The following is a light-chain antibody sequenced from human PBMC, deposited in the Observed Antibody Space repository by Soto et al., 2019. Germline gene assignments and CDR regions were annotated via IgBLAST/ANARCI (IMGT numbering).Light chain of an antibody. Sequence: QLVLTQSPSASASLGASVKLTCTLNSGHSSYTIAWHQQQPEKGPRYLMNLNSDGSHSKGDGIPDRFSGSSSGAERYLTISRLQSEDEGDYYCQTWGSGIVVFGGGTKLT. CDR3: QTWGSGIVV. CDR1: SGHSSYT. CDR2: LNSDGSH. V-gene: IGLV4-69*01. J-gene: IGLJ2*01.